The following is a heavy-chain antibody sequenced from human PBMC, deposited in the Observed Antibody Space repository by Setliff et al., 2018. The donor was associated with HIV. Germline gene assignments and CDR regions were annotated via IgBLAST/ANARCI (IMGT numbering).Heavy chain of an antibody. Sequence: KPSETLSLTCTVSGGSISNYYWSWIRQPPGKGLEWIGYIYYSGSTSYNPSRKSRVTISLDSSKNQFSLTLTSVTAADTAVYYCARQEGVYWGQGILVTVSS. CDR3: ARQEGVY. J-gene: IGHJ4*02. CDR1: GGSISNYY. CDR2: IYYSGST. V-gene: IGHV4-59*08.